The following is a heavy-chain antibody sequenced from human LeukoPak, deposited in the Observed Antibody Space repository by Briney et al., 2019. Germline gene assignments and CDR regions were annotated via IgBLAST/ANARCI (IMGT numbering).Heavy chain of an antibody. CDR3: ARVKAAANLLTDY. Sequence: GASVKVSCKASGYTFTGYYMHWVRQAPGQGLEWMGWINPNSGGTNYAQKFQGRVTMTRDTSISTAYMELSRLRSDDTAVYYCARVKAAANLLTDYWGQGTLVTVSS. CDR2: INPNSGGT. V-gene: IGHV1-2*02. CDR1: GYTFTGYY. J-gene: IGHJ4*02. D-gene: IGHD6-13*01.